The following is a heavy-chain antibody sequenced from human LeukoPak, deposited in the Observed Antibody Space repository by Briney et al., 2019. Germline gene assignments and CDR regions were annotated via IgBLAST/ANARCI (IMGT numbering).Heavy chain of an antibody. CDR1: GFTFSSYG. Sequence: AGRSLRLSCAASGFTFSSYGMHWVRQAPGKGLEWVAVISYDGSNKYYADSVKGRFTISRDNSKSTLYLQMNSLRAEDTAVYYCAKDPGSSGWYLRYWGQGTLVTVSS. CDR3: AKDPGSSGWYLRY. CDR2: ISYDGSNK. V-gene: IGHV3-30*18. J-gene: IGHJ4*02. D-gene: IGHD6-19*01.